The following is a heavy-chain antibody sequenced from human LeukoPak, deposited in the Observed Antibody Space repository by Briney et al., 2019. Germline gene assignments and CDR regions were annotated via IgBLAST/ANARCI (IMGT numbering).Heavy chain of an antibody. CDR2: ISGSGDST. CDR3: AKGVSAFDI. Sequence: GGSLRLSCAASGFTFSSYGMSWVRQAPGKGLEWVASISGSGDSTYYADSVKGRVTISRDNSKNILYLQLGSLRADDTGEYYCAKGVSAFDIWGQGTMVTVSS. CDR1: GFTFSSYG. J-gene: IGHJ3*02. V-gene: IGHV3-23*01. D-gene: IGHD2-8*01.